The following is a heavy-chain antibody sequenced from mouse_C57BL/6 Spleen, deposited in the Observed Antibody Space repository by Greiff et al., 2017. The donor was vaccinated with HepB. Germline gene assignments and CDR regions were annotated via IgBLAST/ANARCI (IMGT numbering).Heavy chain of an antibody. CDR1: GYAFSSSW. V-gene: IGHV1-82*01. D-gene: IGHD3-2*02. Sequence: VQLQQSGPELVKPGASVKISCKASGYAFSSSWMNWVKQRPGKGLEWIGRIYPGDGDTNYNGKFKGKATLTADKSSSTAYMQLSSLTSEDTAVSFCARDSAADYWGQGTTLTVSS. CDR3: ARDSAADY. J-gene: IGHJ2*01. CDR2: IYPGDGDT.